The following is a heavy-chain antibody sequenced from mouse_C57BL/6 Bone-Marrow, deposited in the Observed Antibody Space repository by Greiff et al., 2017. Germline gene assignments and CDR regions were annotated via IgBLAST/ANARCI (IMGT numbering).Heavy chain of an antibody. Sequence: VQLQQSGAELARPGASVKLSCKASGYTFTSYGISWVKQRTGQGLGWIGEIYPRSGNTYYNEKFKGKATLTADKSSSTAYLELRSLTSEDSAVYLYARVGEYDGYDAWFAYWGQGTLVTVSA. CDR3: ARVGEYDGYDAWFAY. CDR2: IYPRSGNT. V-gene: IGHV1-81*01. J-gene: IGHJ3*01. CDR1: GYTFTSYG. D-gene: IGHD2-3*01.